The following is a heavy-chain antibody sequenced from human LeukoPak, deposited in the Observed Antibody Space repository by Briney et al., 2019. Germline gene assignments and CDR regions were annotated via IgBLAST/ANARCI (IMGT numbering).Heavy chain of an antibody. CDR3: AKALPRTTVTPAYFDY. CDR1: GFTFSSYA. D-gene: IGHD4-17*01. CDR2: ISGSGGST. J-gene: IGHJ4*02. V-gene: IGHV3-23*01. Sequence: GGSLRLSCAASGFTFSSYAMSWVRQAPGKGLEWVSAISGSGGSTYYADSVKGRFTISRDNSKNTLYPQMNSLRAEDTAVYYCAKALPRTTVTPAYFDYWGQGTLVTVSS.